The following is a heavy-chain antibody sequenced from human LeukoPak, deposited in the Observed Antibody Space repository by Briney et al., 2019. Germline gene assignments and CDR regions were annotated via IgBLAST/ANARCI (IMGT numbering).Heavy chain of an antibody. V-gene: IGHV3-23*01. CDR1: GFTFRSHA. CDR3: AHRLGGSGGHHYGMDA. D-gene: IGHD3-10*01. CDR2: IYENGGTT. Sequence: GGSLRLSCVGSGFTFRSHAMSWVRQAPEKGLEFVSGIYENGGTTYYADSVKGRFTISRDNSKNTLYLQMNSLRAEDTAVYYCAHRLGGSGGHHYGMDAWGQGTTVTVSS. J-gene: IGHJ6*02.